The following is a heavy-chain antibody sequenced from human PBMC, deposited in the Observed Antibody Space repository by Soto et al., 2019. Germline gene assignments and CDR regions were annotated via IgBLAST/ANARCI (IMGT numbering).Heavy chain of an antibody. CDR3: AKGGYGTYGMDV. Sequence: PXGSLILSCAASGFTFSSYGMHWVRQAPGKGLEWVAVISYDGSNKYYADSVKGRFTISRDNSKNTLYLQMNSLRAEDTAVYYCAKGGYGTYGMDVWGQGTTVTVSS. V-gene: IGHV3-30*18. J-gene: IGHJ6*02. D-gene: IGHD1-1*01. CDR2: ISYDGSNK. CDR1: GFTFSSYG.